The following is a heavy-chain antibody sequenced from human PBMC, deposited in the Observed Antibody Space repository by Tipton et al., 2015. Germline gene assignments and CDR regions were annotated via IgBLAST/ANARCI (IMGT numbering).Heavy chain of an antibody. J-gene: IGHJ4*02. CDR2: IFHSATT. CDR1: GGSISSDY. CDR3: ARDSSSLYTGTYFFAD. D-gene: IGHD1-26*01. V-gene: IGHV4-59*01. Sequence: TLSLTCTVSGGSISSDYWTWIRQPPGRGLEWIGNIFHSATTNYNPSLRSRVTISIDTSNNQFSLRLTSVTAADTAVYYCARDSSSLYTGTYFFADWGRGTLVTVSS.